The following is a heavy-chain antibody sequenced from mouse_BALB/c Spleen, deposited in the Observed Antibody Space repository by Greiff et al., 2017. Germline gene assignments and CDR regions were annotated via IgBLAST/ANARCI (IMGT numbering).Heavy chain of an antibody. V-gene: IGHV1-9*01. CDR1: GYTFSSYW. CDR3: ARSTMIGAMDY. Sequence: VQLQQSGAELMKPGASVKISCKATGYTFSSYWIEWVKQRPGHGLEWIGEILPGSGSTNYNEKFKGKATLTADTSSSTAYMQLSSLTSEDSAVYFCARSTMIGAMDYWGQGTSVTVSS. CDR2: ILPGSGST. J-gene: IGHJ4*01. D-gene: IGHD2-4*01.